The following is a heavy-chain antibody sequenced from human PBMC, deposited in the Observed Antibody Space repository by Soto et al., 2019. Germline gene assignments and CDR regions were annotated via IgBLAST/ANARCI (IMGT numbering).Heavy chain of an antibody. CDR1: GYTFTSYY. CDR3: ARSLAGRDGYISPDAFDI. J-gene: IGHJ3*02. V-gene: IGHV1-46*01. CDR2: INPSGGST. D-gene: IGHD6-6*01. Sequence: QVQLVQSGAEVKKPGASVKVSCKASGYTFTSYYMHWVRQAPGQGLEWMGIINPSGGSTSYAQKFQGRVTMTRDTSTSTVYMELSSLRSEDTAVYYCARSLAGRDGYISPDAFDIWGQGTMVTVSS.